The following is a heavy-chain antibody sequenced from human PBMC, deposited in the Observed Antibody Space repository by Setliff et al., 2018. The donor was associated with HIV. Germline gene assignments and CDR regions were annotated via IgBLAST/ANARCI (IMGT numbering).Heavy chain of an antibody. V-gene: IGHV1-18*01. CDR1: GYTFTSYG. CDR2: IGAYNRNV. D-gene: IGHD6-19*01. Sequence: ASVKVSCKASGYTFTSYGVSWVRQAPGQGLEWMGWIGAYNRNVNYSQKVQGRVTMTTDTSTSTAYMELKNLKSGDTAVYYCARVLDPGIAVATHAFDIWGQGTMVTVS. CDR3: ARVLDPGIAVATHAFDI. J-gene: IGHJ3*02.